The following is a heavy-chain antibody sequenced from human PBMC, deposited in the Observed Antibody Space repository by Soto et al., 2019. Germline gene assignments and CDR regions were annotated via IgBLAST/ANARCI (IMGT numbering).Heavy chain of an antibody. CDR3: ARVVGGYYYAMDV. D-gene: IGHD2-2*01. V-gene: IGHV4-4*02. CDR1: GGSISSSNW. J-gene: IGHJ6*02. CDR2: IYHSGST. Sequence: QVQLQESGPGLVKPSGTLSLTCAVSGGSISSSNWWSWVRQPPGKGLEWIGEIYHSGSTNYNPSLTSRVTISVDKSKIQFSLKLSSVTAADTAVYYCARVVGGYYYAMDVWGQGTTVTVSS.